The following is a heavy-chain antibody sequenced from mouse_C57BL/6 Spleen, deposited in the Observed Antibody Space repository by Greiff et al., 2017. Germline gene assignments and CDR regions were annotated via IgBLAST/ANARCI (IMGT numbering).Heavy chain of an antibody. V-gene: IGHV1-15*01. Sequence: QVQLQQSGAELVRPGASVTLSCKASGYTFTDYAMHWVKQTPVHGLEWIGALDPETGGTAYNQKFKGKAILTADKSSSTAYIELRSLTSEDSAVYYGTEGAYYDGSSWGWYFDVWGTGTTVTGSS. D-gene: IGHD1-1*01. CDR1: GYTFTDYA. CDR2: LDPETGGT. CDR3: TEGAYYDGSSWGWYFDV. J-gene: IGHJ1*03.